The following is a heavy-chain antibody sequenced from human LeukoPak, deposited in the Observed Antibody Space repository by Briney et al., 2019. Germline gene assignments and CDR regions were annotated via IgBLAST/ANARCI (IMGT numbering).Heavy chain of an antibody. D-gene: IGHD3-10*01. J-gene: IGHJ4*02. Sequence: SETLTLTCTVSGGSISSYYWSWIRQPAGKGLEWIGRMHRSGSTNYNPSIKSRVTMSLDTSNNQFSLKVDSVTAADTAMYYSARGTSYDSGSYYNFDYWGQGTLVTVSS. CDR2: MHRSGST. CDR3: ARGTSYDSGSYYNFDY. V-gene: IGHV4-4*07. CDR1: GGSISSYY.